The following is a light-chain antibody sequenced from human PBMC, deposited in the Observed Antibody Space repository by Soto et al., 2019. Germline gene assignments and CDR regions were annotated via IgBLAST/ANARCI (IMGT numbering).Light chain of an antibody. CDR2: EVT. Sequence: QSVLTQPPSASGSPGQSVTISCTGTSSDVGGYDYVSWYLQYPGKAPKLMIYEVTKRPSGVPDRFSGSKSGNTASLTVSGLQAEDEADYYCSSYAGSTLYVFGTGTKLTVL. CDR3: SSYAGSTLYV. CDR1: SSDVGGYDY. V-gene: IGLV2-8*01. J-gene: IGLJ1*01.